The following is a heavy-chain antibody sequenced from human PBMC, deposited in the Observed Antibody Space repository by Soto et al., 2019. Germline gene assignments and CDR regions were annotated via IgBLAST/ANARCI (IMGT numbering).Heavy chain of an antibody. CDR1: GGTFSSYA. J-gene: IGHJ6*02. V-gene: IGHV1-69*12. CDR2: IIPIFGTA. Sequence: QVQLVQSGAEVKKPGSSVKVSCKASGGTFSSYAISWVRQAPGQGLEWMGGIIPIFGTANYAQKFQGRVTITADESTSTAYMELSSLRSEDTAVYYCAVTYYYDSSGGGYYYYGMDVWGQGTTVTVSS. D-gene: IGHD3-22*01. CDR3: AVTYYYDSSGGGYYYYGMDV.